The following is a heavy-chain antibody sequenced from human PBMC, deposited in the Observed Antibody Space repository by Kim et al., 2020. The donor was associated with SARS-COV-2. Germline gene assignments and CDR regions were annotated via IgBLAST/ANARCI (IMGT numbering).Heavy chain of an antibody. Sequence: SETLSLTCTVSGGSISSSSYYWGWIRQPPGKGLEWIGSIYYSGSTYYNPSLKSRVTISVDTSKNQFSLKLSSVTAADTAVYYCARDGGFGSGSYYKANPSSFGSWGQGPRVTVS. CDR2: IYYSGST. D-gene: IGHD3-10*01. CDR3: ARDGGFGSGSYYKANPSSFGS. J-gene: IGHJ4*02. V-gene: IGHV4-39*07. CDR1: GGSISSSSYY.